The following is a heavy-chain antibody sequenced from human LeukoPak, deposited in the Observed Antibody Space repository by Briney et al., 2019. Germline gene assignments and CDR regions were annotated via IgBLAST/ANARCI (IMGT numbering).Heavy chain of an antibody. Sequence: SETLSLTCAVYGESFSGYYWSWIRQPPGKGLEWIGEINHSGSTNYNPSLKSRVTISVDTSKNQFSLKLSSVTAADTAVYYCARGEYSSSWYPYWGQGTLVTVSS. J-gene: IGHJ4*02. CDR1: GESFSGYY. CDR2: INHSGST. D-gene: IGHD6-13*01. CDR3: ARGEYSSSWYPY. V-gene: IGHV4-34*01.